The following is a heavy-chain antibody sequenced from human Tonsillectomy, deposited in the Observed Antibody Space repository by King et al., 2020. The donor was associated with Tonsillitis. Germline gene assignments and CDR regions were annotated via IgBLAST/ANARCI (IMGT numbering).Heavy chain of an antibody. J-gene: IGHJ3*02. CDR3: ASPVGGSPSGVSDI. Sequence: VQLVESGGGVVQPGRSLRLSCAATGFTFSRYGMHWVRQAPGKGLEWVAVISYDGSHKYYGDSVRGRFTISRDNSKNTVNLQMDSLRAEDTAVYYCASPVGGSPSGVSDIWGQGTMVTVSS. CDR2: ISYDGSHK. CDR1: GFTFSRYG. V-gene: IGHV3-33*05. D-gene: IGHD1-26*01.